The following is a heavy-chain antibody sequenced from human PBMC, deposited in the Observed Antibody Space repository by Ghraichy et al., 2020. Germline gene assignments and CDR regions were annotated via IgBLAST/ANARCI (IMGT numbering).Heavy chain of an antibody. CDR1: GGSISSGGYS. J-gene: IGHJ5*02. D-gene: IGHD3-10*01. CDR3: ARGTADYYGSGSYNNWFDP. CDR2: IYHSGRT. Sequence: TLSLTCAVSGGSISSGGYSWSWIRQPPGKGLEWIGYIYHSGRTYYNPSLKSRVTISVDRSKNQLSLKLSSVTAADTAVYYCARGTADYYGSGSYNNWFDPWGQGTLVTVSS. V-gene: IGHV4-30-2*01.